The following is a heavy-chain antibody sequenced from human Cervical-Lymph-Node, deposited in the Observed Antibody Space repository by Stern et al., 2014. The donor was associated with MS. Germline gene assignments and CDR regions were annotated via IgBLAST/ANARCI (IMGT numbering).Heavy chain of an antibody. CDR2: IIPMFGTA. V-gene: IGHV1-69*01. CDR1: GGTFNSYA. D-gene: IGHD3-10*01. Sequence: QVQLGQSGAEVKKPGSSVKVSCKASGGTFNSYAISWVRQAPGQGLEWMGGIIPMFGTANYAQKMQGRVTITADGSTDGSTTTAYMELSKLRSEDTAVYFCVRSNYDGGNGFYHYAMDVWGQGTTVIVSS. J-gene: IGHJ6*02. CDR3: VRSNYDGGNGFYHYAMDV.